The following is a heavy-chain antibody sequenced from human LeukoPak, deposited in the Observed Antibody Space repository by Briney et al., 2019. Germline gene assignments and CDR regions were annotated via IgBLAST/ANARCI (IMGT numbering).Heavy chain of an antibody. V-gene: IGHV3-30*04. J-gene: IGHJ4*02. CDR2: ISYDGSNK. CDR3: AKGEWLSPYYFDY. Sequence: GGSLRLSCAASGFTFSSYAMHWVRQAPGKGLEWVAVISYDGSNKYYADSVKGRFTISRDNSKNTLYLQMNSLRAEDTAVYYCAKGEWLSPYYFDYWGQGTLVTVSS. D-gene: IGHD6-19*01. CDR1: GFTFSSYA.